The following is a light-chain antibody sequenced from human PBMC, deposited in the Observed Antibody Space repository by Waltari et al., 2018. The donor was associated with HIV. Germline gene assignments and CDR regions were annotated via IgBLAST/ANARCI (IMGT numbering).Light chain of an antibody. CDR1: SRDVGGYNY. CDR2: DVS. Sequence: QSALTQPASVSGSPGQSTTLSCPGTSRDVGGYNYLSWYQQHPGKAPKLMIYDVSNRPSGVSNRFSGSKSGNTASLTISGLQAEDEADYYCSSYTSSSTLEVFGGGTKLTVL. CDR3: SSYTSSSTLEV. V-gene: IGLV2-14*03. J-gene: IGLJ3*02.